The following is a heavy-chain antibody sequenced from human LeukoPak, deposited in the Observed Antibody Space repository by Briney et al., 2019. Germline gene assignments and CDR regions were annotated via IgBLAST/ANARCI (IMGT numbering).Heavy chain of an antibody. D-gene: IGHD2-15*01. CDR1: GFMFNNYA. Sequence: GGSLRLSCAPSGFMFNNYAMSWVRQAPGKGLEWVSGINSGERRYYADSVTGRFTISRDNSKNTLYLQMHSLRAEDTAVYYCAKDYSDSRVADVFFEYWGQGTLVTVSS. V-gene: IGHV3-23*01. J-gene: IGHJ4*02. CDR3: AKDYSDSRVADVFFEY. CDR2: INSGERR.